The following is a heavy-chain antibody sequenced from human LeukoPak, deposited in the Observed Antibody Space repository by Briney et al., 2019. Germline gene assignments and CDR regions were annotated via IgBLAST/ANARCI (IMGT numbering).Heavy chain of an antibody. J-gene: IGHJ4*02. CDR3: VTGGSYFGY. V-gene: IGHV3-7*01. Sequence: GGSLRLSCAASGFTFSDNWMSWVRQAPGKGLEWVANIEVDGSEKNYLDSVKGRFTISSHNAKNSLYLQMNSLRVEDTAAYYCVTGGSYFGYWGQGTLVTVSS. D-gene: IGHD1-26*01. CDR2: IEVDGSEK. CDR1: GFTFSDNW.